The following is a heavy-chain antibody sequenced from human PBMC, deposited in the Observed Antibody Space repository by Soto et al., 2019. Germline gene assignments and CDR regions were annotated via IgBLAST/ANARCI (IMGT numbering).Heavy chain of an antibody. Sequence: SETLSLTCTVSGGSISSGTYYWGWIRQPPGEGLEWIGHIYYSGGTYYNPSLKSRVTISVDTSKNQFSLKLSSVTAADTAVYYCASIMGAIHFGYWGQGTLVTVS. CDR1: GGSISSGTYY. J-gene: IGHJ4*02. CDR3: ASIMGAIHFGY. CDR2: IYYSGGT. D-gene: IGHD1-26*01. V-gene: IGHV4-39*01.